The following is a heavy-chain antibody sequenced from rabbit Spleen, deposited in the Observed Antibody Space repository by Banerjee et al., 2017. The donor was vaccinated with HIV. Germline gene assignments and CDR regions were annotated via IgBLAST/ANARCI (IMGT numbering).Heavy chain of an antibody. CDR2: IYAGSSGST. CDR1: GFSFSSSYY. CDR3: ARGSATMTMVITGYYLYL. D-gene: IGHD2-1*01. J-gene: IGHJ4*01. Sequence: QEQLVESGGDLVKPGTSLTLTCTASGFSFSSSYYMCWVRQAPGKGLECIACIYAGSSGSTYYANWAKGRFTISKTSSTTVTLQMTSLTVADTATYFCARGSATMTMVITGYYLYLWGPGTLVTVS. V-gene: IGHV1S45*01.